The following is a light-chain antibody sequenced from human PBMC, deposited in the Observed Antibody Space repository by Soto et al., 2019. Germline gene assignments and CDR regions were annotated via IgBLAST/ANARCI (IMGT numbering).Light chain of an antibody. CDR2: ANF. CDR1: SSNIGAGYD. V-gene: IGLV1-40*01. J-gene: IGLJ1*01. CDR3: QSHDNSLSGYV. Sequence: SVLTQPPSVSGAPGQRVTISCTGSSSNIGAGYDVHWYQQLPGTAPKLLIYANFNRPSGVPDRFSGSKSGTSASLAITGLQAEDEADYYCQSHDNSLSGYVFGPGTKVTAL.